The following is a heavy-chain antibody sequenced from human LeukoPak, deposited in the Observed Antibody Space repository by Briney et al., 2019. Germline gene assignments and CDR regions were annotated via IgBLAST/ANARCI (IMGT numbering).Heavy chain of an antibody. J-gene: IGHJ3*02. CDR1: GGPISSRGHY. Sequence: SETLSLTCTVSGGPISSRGHYWSWIRQHPGKGLEWIGHISYSGSTYYNPSLKSPVAISLDTSKNQFSLKLSSLTAADTAVYYCAREVPYASGNYPVAFDIWGQGTMVTVSS. D-gene: IGHD3-10*01. CDR3: AREVPYASGNYPVAFDI. V-gene: IGHV4-31*01. CDR2: ISYSGST.